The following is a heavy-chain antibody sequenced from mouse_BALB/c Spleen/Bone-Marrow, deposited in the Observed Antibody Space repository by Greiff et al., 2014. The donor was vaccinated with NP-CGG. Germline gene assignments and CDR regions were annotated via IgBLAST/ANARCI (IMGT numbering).Heavy chain of an antibody. Sequence: VQLQQSGAELVKPGASVKLSCKASGYTFTSCYMYWVKQRPGQGLEWIGEINHSNGYTNFNEKFKSKATLTVDKSSSTAYMQLSSLTSEDSAVYYCTREGAYWGQGTLVTVSA. V-gene: IGHV1S81*02. J-gene: IGHJ3*01. CDR3: TREGAY. CDR2: INHSNGYT. CDR1: GYTFTSCY.